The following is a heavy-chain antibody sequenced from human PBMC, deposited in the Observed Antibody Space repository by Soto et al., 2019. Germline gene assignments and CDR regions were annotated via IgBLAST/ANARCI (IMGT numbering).Heavy chain of an antibody. CDR1: GFTFSSYA. CDR3: ARLNPIAAAFDY. J-gene: IGHJ4*02. D-gene: IGHD6-13*01. Sequence: EVQLVESGGGLDQPGGSLRLSCAASGFTFSSYAMYWVRQAPGTGLEYVSAISSNGGSTYYANSVKGRFTISRDNSKNTLYLQMGSLRAEDMAVYYCARLNPIAAAFDYWGQGTLVTVSS. CDR2: ISSNGGST. V-gene: IGHV3-64*01.